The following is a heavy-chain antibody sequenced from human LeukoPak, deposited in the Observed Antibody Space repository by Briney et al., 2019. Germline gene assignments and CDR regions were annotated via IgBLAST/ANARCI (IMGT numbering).Heavy chain of an antibody. V-gene: IGHV1-18*01. CDR1: GGTFSSYA. D-gene: IGHD2-21*02. Sequence: ASVKVSCKASGGTFSSYAISWVRQAPGQGLEWMGWISAYNGNTNYAQKLQGRVTMTTDTSTSTAYMELRSLRSDDTAVYYCARERVTAISPFDYWGQGTLVTVSS. CDR3: ARERVTAISPFDY. CDR2: ISAYNGNT. J-gene: IGHJ4*02.